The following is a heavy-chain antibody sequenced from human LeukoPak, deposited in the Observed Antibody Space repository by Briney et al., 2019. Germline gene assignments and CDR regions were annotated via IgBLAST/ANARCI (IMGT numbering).Heavy chain of an antibody. J-gene: IGHJ4*02. CDR1: GDTFNRYH. CDR2: IDPTGTSA. V-gene: IGHV1-46*02. Sequence: GASVRVSCKASGDTFNRYHVHWVRQAPGQGLEWMGIIDPTGTSATYAQKFQGRVTMARDTSTSTVYMELSSLRSDDTAVYYCAKDGSWYGIDYCGQGTLVTVSS. D-gene: IGHD6-13*01. CDR3: AKDGSWYGIDY.